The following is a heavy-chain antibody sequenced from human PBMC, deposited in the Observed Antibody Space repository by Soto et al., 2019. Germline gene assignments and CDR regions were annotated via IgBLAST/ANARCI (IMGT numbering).Heavy chain of an antibody. CDR3: AICSGGSCYSGRRSYNY. J-gene: IGHJ4*02. CDR2: INHSGST. Sequence: SETLSLTCAVYGGSFSGYYWSWIRQPPGKGLEWIGEINHSGSTNYNPSLKSRVTISVDTSKNQFSLKLSSVTAADTAVYYCAICSGGSCYSGRRSYNYWGQGTLVTVSS. D-gene: IGHD2-15*01. V-gene: IGHV4-34*01. CDR1: GGSFSGYY.